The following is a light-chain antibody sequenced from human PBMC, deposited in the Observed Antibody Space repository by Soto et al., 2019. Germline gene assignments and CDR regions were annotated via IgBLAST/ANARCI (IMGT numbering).Light chain of an antibody. CDR1: QSISSD. J-gene: IGKJ5*01. CDR2: GAS. V-gene: IGKV3-15*01. CDR3: QQYNNWPPIT. Sequence: EIVLTQSPATLSLSPGERAPLACRASQSISSDHLAWYQQKPGQAPRLLIYGASTRATGIPARFSGSGSGTEFTLTISSLQSEDFAVYYCQQYNNWPPITFGQGTRLEIK.